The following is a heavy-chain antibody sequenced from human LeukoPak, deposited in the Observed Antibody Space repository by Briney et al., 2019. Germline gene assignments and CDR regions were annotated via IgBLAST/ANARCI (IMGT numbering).Heavy chain of an antibody. CDR2: INHSGST. J-gene: IGHJ6*02. V-gene: IGHV4-34*01. D-gene: IGHD3-22*01. CDR1: GGSFSGYY. CDR3: ARVPVYDSSGYYYYPYYGMDV. Sequence: SETLSLTCAVYGGSFSGYYWSWIRQPPGKGLEWIGEINHSGSTNYNPSLKSRVTISVDTSKNQFSLKLSSVTAADTAVYYCARVPVYDSSGYYYYPYYGMDVWGQGTTVTVSS.